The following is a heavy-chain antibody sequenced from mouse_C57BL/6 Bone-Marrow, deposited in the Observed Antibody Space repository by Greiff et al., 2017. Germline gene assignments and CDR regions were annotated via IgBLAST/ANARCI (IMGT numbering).Heavy chain of an antibody. CDR1: GYSFTGYY. D-gene: IGHD2-4*01. V-gene: IGHV1-42*01. J-gene: IGHJ3*01. CDR3: ARRAKKPEIYYDDESFAY. CDR2: INPSTGGT. Sequence: EVQLQESGPELVKPGASVKISCKASGYSFTGYYMNWVKQSPEKSLEWIGEINPSTGGTTYNQKFKAKATLTVDKSSSTAYMQLKGLTSEDSAVXYCARRAKKPEIYYDDESFAYWGQGTLVTVSA.